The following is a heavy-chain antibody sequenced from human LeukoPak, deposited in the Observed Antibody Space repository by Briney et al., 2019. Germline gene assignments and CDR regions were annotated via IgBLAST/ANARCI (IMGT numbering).Heavy chain of an antibody. CDR2: IKSKTHGGTA. J-gene: IGHJ4*02. V-gene: IGHV3-15*01. CDR3: AMEDSGARA. Sequence: SGGSPRLSCAASGFTFSHPWMSWVRQAPGKGLEWVGRIKSKTHGGTADYAAPVKGRFTISRDDSKNTLYLQMNSLNSEDTAVYYCAMEDSGARAWGQGTLVTVSS. CDR1: GFTFSHPW. D-gene: IGHD4-17*01.